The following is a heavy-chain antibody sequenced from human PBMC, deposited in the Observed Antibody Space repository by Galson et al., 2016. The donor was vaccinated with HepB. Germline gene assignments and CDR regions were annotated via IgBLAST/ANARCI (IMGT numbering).Heavy chain of an antibody. CDR1: GFTFRSYG. D-gene: IGHD4-23*01. CDR3: AKDYGGSGAFDI. V-gene: IGHV3-30*18. J-gene: IGHJ3*02. Sequence: SLRLSCAASGFTFRSYGMHWVRQAPGKGLEWVAVISYDGSKKYYADSVKGRFTISRDNSKKTLYLQMNSLRAEDTAVYYCAKDYGGSGAFDIWGQGTMVTVS. CDR2: ISYDGSKK.